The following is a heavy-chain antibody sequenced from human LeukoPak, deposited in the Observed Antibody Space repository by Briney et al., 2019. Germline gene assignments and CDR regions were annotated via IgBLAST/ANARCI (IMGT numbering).Heavy chain of an antibody. J-gene: IGHJ5*02. CDR2: ISSSGSTI. D-gene: IGHD2-15*01. Sequence: GGSLRLSCAASGFTFSDYYMSWIRRAPGKGLEWVSYISSSGSTIYYADSVKGRFTISRDNAKNSLYLQMNSLRAEDTAVYYCARGCSGGSCYESKFDPWGQGTLVTVSS. CDR1: GFTFSDYY. V-gene: IGHV3-11*04. CDR3: ARGCSGGSCYESKFDP.